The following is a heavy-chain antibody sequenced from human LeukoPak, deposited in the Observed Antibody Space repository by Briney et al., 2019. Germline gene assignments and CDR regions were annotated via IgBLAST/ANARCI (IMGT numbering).Heavy chain of an antibody. CDR1: GFTFSSYA. J-gene: IGHJ4*02. CDR2: ISGSGGST. V-gene: IGHV3-23*01. D-gene: IGHD6-6*01. CDR3: AKDEGIAARPYYFDY. Sequence: GGSLRLSCAASGFTFSSYAMSWVRQAPGKGLEWASAISGSGGSTYYADSVKGRFTISRDNSKNTLYLQMNSLRAEDTAVYYCAKDEGIAARPYYFDYWGQGTLVTVSS.